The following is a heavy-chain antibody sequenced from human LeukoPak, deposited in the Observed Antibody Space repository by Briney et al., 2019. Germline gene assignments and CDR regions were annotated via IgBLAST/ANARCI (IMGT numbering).Heavy chain of an antibody. CDR1: GFTFSSYA. D-gene: IGHD3-10*01. CDR2: IRSKAYGGTT. CDR3: TRDRGLLWFGELVD. V-gene: IGHV3-49*04. J-gene: IGHJ4*02. Sequence: PGGSLRLSCAASGFTFSSYAMSWVRQAPGKGLEWVGFIRSKAYGGTTEYAASVKGRFTISRDDSKSIAYLQMNSLKTEDTAVYYCTRDRGLLWFGELVDWGQGTLVTVSS.